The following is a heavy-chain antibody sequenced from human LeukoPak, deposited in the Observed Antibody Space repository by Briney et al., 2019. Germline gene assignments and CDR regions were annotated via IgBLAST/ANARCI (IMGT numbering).Heavy chain of an antibody. CDR2: INQRGDT. J-gene: IGHJ5*02. CDR3: ARGNSSSSLNWFDP. D-gene: IGHD6-6*01. V-gene: IGHV4-34*01. CDR1: GGSFSGYY. Sequence: SETLSLTCGVHGGSFSGYYWSWIRQPPGKGLEWIGEINQRGDTNYNPSLKSRVTISADTSKNQFSLRLYSVTAADTAAYYCARGNSSSSLNWFDPWGQGTLVTVSS.